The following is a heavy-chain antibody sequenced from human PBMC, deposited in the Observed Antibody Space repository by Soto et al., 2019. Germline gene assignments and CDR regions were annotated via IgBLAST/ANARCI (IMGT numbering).Heavy chain of an antibody. D-gene: IGHD3-22*01. CDR1: GFTFSSYG. J-gene: IGHJ4*02. CDR2: IWYDGSNK. Sequence: ESGGGVVQPGRSLRLSCAASGFTFSSYGMHWVRQAPGKGLEWVAVIWYDGSNKYYADSVKGRFTISRDNSKNTLYLQMNSLRAEDTAVYYCARDRARYDSSGYYQDYWGQGTLVTVSS. CDR3: ARDRARYDSSGYYQDY. V-gene: IGHV3-33*01.